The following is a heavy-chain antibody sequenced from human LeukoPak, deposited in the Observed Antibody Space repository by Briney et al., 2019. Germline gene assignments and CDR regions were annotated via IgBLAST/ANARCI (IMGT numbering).Heavy chain of an antibody. V-gene: IGHV1-69*13. CDR3: AREWELLNGGLYY. D-gene: IGHD2-15*01. Sequence: SVKVSCKASGGTFSSYAISWVRQAPGQGLEWMGRIIPIFGTANYAQKFQGRVTITADESTSTAYMELSSLRSEDTAVYYCAREWELLNGGLYYWGQGTLVTVSS. J-gene: IGHJ4*02. CDR2: IIPIFGTA. CDR1: GGTFSSYA.